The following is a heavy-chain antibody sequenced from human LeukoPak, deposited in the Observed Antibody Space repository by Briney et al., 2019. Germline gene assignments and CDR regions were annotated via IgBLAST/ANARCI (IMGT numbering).Heavy chain of an antibody. CDR1: GFTFLKYG. J-gene: IGHJ4*02. CDR2: IWYDGSHG. CDR3: AAQWELGY. Sequence: PGRSLRLSCAASGFTFLKYGMHWVRQAPGKGPEWLGVIWYDGSHGYYADSVKGRFTISRDNSNNILYLQMNSLRVEDTAVYFCAAQWELGYWGLGTLVTVSS. V-gene: IGHV3-33*01. D-gene: IGHD1-26*01.